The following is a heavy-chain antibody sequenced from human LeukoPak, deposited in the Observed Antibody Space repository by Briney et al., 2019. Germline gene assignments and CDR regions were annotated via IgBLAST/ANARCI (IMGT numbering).Heavy chain of an antibody. J-gene: IGHJ4*02. Sequence: GGSLRLSCAASGFTFDDYAMHWVRQAPGKGLEWVSGISWNSGSIGYADSVKGRFTISRDNAKNSLYLQMNSLRAVDTALYYCAKDIGRGYSSGPGNWGQGTLVTVSS. CDR1: GFTFDDYA. D-gene: IGHD6-19*01. CDR3: AKDIGRGYSSGPGN. CDR2: ISWNSGSI. V-gene: IGHV3-9*01.